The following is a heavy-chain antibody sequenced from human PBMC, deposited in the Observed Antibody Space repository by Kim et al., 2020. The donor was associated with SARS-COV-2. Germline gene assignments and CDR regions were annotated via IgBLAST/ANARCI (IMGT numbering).Heavy chain of an antibody. Sequence: SETLSLTCTVSGGSISSYYWSWIRQPPGKGLEWIGYIYYSGSTNYNPSLKSRVTISVDTSKNQFSLKLSSVTAADTAVYYCARDSYYCSGGSCYQYGMDVWGQGTTVTVSS. CDR2: IYYSGST. CDR3: ARDSYYCSGGSCYQYGMDV. V-gene: IGHV4-59*13. D-gene: IGHD2-15*01. J-gene: IGHJ6*02. CDR1: GGSISSYY.